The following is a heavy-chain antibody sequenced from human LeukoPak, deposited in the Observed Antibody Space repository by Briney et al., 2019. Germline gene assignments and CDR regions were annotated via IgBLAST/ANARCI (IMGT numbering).Heavy chain of an antibody. D-gene: IGHD2-15*01. Sequence: GGSLRLSCSMSGFTLSHYAMSWVRQAPGKGLAWVSTIGGGGGSTDYTDSVKGRFTISRDNSKNTLYLQMNSLGAEDTAVYYCAKGHRYCTSGNCNSAVDYWGQGTLVTVSS. CDR2: IGGGGGST. CDR3: AKGHRYCTSGNCNSAVDY. J-gene: IGHJ4*02. CDR1: GFTLSHYA. V-gene: IGHV3-23*01.